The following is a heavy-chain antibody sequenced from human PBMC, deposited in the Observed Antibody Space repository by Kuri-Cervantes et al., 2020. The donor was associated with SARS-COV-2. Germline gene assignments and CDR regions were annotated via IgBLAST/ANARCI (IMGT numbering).Heavy chain of an antibody. J-gene: IGHJ4*02. CDR3: AKPLGYSDYDPPDY. Sequence: ETLSLTCAASGFTFSSHAMIWVRQAPGKGLEWVSSISGSGGATYYADSAKGRFTISRDNSKNTLSLQMNSLRAEDTAVYYCAKPLGYSDYDPPDYWGQGTLVTVSS. CDR1: GFTFSSHA. V-gene: IGHV3-23*01. D-gene: IGHD5-12*01. CDR2: ISGSGGAT.